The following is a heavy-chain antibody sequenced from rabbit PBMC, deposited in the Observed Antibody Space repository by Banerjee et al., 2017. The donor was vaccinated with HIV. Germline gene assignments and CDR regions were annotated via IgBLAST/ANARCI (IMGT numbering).Heavy chain of an antibody. J-gene: IGHJ5*01. CDR1: GFSFSNNYW. V-gene: IGHV1S45*01. D-gene: IGHD2-1*01. Sequence: QEQLEESGGDLVKPEGSLTLTCTASGFSFSNNYWICWVRQAPGKGLEWIACIFTSSAGTSYASWAKGRFTISKTSSTTVTLQMTSLTAADTATYFCARDDFGVMWLDLRGPGTLVTVS. CDR3: ARDDFGVMWLDL. CDR2: IFTSSAGT.